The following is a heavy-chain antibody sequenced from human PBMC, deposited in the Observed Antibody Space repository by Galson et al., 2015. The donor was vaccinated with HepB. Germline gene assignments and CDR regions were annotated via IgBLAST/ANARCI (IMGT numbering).Heavy chain of an antibody. Sequence: CAISGDSVSSNSAAWNWIRQSPSRGLEWQGRTYYRSKWYNDYAVSVKSRITINPDTSKNQFSLQLNSVTPEDTAVYYCARYPYYGDYNYYGMDVWGQGTTVTVSS. CDR1: GDSVSSNSAA. D-gene: IGHD4-17*01. V-gene: IGHV6-1*01. CDR2: TYYRSKWYN. CDR3: ARYPYYGDYNYYGMDV. J-gene: IGHJ6*02.